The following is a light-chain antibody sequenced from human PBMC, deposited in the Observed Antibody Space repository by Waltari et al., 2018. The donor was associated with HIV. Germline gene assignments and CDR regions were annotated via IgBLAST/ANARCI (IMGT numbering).Light chain of an antibody. Sequence: EIVMTQSPATLSVSPGERASLSRRASQSFSSNLAWYQQKPGQAPRLLIYGASTRATGIPARFSGSGSGTEFTLTISSLQSEDFAVYYCQQDNKWPPTFGQGTKVEIK. J-gene: IGKJ1*01. CDR1: QSFSSN. CDR3: QQDNKWPPT. V-gene: IGKV3-15*01. CDR2: GAS.